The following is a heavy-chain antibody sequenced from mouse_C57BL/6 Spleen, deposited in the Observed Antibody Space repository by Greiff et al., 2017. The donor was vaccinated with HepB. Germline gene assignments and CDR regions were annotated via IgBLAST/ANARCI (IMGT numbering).Heavy chain of an antibody. CDR1: GYTFTDYN. V-gene: IGHV1-22*01. CDR2: INPNNGGT. D-gene: IGHD1-1*01. Sequence: EVQLQQSGPELVKPGASVKMSCKASGYTFTDYNMHWVKQSHGKSLEWIGYINPNNGGTRYNQKFKGKATLTVNKSSSTAYMELRSLTSEDSAVYYCARSTPITTVVAYYFDYWGQGTTLTVSS. J-gene: IGHJ2*01. CDR3: ARSTPITTVVAYYFDY.